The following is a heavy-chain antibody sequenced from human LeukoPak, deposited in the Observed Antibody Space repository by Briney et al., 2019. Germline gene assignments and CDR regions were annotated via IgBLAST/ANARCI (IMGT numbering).Heavy chain of an antibody. Sequence: GGSLRLSCAASGFTFSSYEMNWVRQAPGKGLEWLALVSYNGLEIYYGDSVKGRFTISRDNSRDTVYLQMNSLTPEDTAVYYCVRVRGVTTGPYDYWGQGTLVTVSS. V-gene: IGHV3-30*03. CDR3: VRVRGVTTGPYDY. J-gene: IGHJ4*02. CDR1: GFTFSSYE. CDR2: VSYNGLEI. D-gene: IGHD3-10*01.